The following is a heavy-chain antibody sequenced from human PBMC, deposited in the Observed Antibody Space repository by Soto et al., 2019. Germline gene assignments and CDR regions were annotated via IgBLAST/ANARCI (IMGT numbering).Heavy chain of an antibody. CDR1: GYSFTSHW. D-gene: IGHD3-3*01. Sequence: PGESLKISCKGSGYSFTSHWIGWVRQMPGKGLEWMGIIYPGDSDTRYSPSFQGQVTISADKSISTAYLQWSSLKASDTAMYYCARQYYDFWSERDYYYYYMDVWGKGTTVTVSS. J-gene: IGHJ6*03. CDR2: IYPGDSDT. CDR3: ARQYYDFWSERDYYYYYMDV. V-gene: IGHV5-51*01.